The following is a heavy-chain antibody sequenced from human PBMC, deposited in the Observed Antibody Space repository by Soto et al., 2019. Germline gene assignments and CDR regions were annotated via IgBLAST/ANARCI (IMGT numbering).Heavy chain of an antibody. CDR3: ARGGGDVLLWFGELFGTTGMDV. CDR1: GFTFSSYG. V-gene: IGHV3-33*01. D-gene: IGHD3-10*01. J-gene: IGHJ6*02. Sequence: PGGSLRLSCAASGFTFSSYGMHWVRQAPGKGLEWVAVIWYDGSNKYYADSVKGRFTISRDNSKNTLYLQMNSLRAEDTAVYYCARGGGDVLLWFGELFGTTGMDVWGQGTTVTVSS. CDR2: IWYDGSNK.